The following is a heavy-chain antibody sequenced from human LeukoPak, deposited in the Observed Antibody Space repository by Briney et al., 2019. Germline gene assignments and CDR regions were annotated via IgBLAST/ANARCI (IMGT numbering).Heavy chain of an antibody. CDR2: IYSGGNT. Sequence: GGSLRLSCTVSGFTVSSNSWSWVRQAPGKGLEWVSFIYSGGNTHYSDSVKGRFTISRDNSKNTLYLQMNSLRAEDTAVYYCARVAGGDYDYYYYYMDVWGKGTTVTVSS. V-gene: IGHV3-53*05. CDR3: ARVAGGDYDYYYYYMDV. CDR1: GFTVSSNS. D-gene: IGHD4-17*01. J-gene: IGHJ6*03.